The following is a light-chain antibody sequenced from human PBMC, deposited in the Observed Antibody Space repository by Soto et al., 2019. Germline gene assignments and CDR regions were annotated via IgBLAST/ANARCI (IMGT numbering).Light chain of an antibody. J-gene: IGKJ4*01. CDR3: QQYGSSPPLT. CDR2: GAS. Sequence: EIVLTQSPGTLSLSPGERATLSCRASQSVSSSYLAWDQQKPGQAARLLIYGASSRATGITDRFSGSRSGTDFTLTISRLEPEDFAVYYCQQYGSSPPLTFGGGTKVEIK. V-gene: IGKV3-20*01. CDR1: QSVSSSY.